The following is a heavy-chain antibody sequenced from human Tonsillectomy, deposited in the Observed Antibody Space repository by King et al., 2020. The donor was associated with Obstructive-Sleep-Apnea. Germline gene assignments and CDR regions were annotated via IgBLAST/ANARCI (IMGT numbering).Heavy chain of an antibody. V-gene: IGHV3-23*04. CDR1: GFTFSSYA. Sequence: VQLVESGGGLVQPGGSLRLSCAASGFTFSSYAMSWFRQAPGKGLEWVSASSGSGGSTYNADSVKGRFTNARDKSKNTLYLQMNSLRAEDTAVYYCAKAGYYDSSGYLTYFDYWGQGTLVTVSS. D-gene: IGHD3-22*01. CDR3: AKAGYYDSSGYLTYFDY. J-gene: IGHJ4*02. CDR2: SSGSGGST.